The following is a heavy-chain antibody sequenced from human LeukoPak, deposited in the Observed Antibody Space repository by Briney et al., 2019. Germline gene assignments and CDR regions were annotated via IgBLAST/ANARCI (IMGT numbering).Heavy chain of an antibody. CDR1: GFTFYDYA. V-gene: IGHV3-9*01. D-gene: IGHD6-6*01. CDR2: ISWNSGSI. CDR3: AKDMREIVLNTPTN. Sequence: GGSLRLSCAASGFTFYDYAMHWVRQAPGKGLEWVSGISWNSGSIVYADSVKGRFTISRDNAKNSLYLQMNSLRAEDTALYYCAKDMREIVLNTPTNWGQGTLVTVSS. J-gene: IGHJ4*02.